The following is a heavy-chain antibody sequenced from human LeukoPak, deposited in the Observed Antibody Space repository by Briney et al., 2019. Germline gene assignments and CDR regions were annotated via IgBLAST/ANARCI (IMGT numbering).Heavy chain of an antibody. V-gene: IGHV1-8*01. Sequence: ASVKVSCKASGYTFTSYDINWVRQATGQGPEWMGWMNPNSGNTGYAQKFQGRVTMTRNTSISTAYMELSSLRSEDTAVYYCSSIAAAGNWFDPWGQGTLVTVSS. CDR1: GYTFTSYD. D-gene: IGHD6-13*01. CDR2: MNPNSGNT. CDR3: SSIAAAGNWFDP. J-gene: IGHJ5*02.